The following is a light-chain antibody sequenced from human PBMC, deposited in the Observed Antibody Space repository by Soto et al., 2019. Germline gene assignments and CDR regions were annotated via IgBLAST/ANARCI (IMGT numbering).Light chain of an antibody. Sequence: EIVLTQSPGTLYLSPGERATLSCRASQSVSSSYLAWYQHKPGQAPRLLIYGASSSATGIPDRFSGSGSGTDFTLTISRLEPEDFAVYYCQQYGSSPTFGQGTRLEIK. CDR3: QQYGSSPT. J-gene: IGKJ5*01. V-gene: IGKV3-20*01. CDR1: QSVSSSY. CDR2: GAS.